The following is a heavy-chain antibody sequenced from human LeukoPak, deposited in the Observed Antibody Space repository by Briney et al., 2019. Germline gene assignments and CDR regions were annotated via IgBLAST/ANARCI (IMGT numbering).Heavy chain of an antibody. J-gene: IGHJ4*02. Sequence: GGSLRLSCAASGFTFSNYGMSWVRQAPGKGLEWVSGISGNGDNTYYADSVKGRSSISRDNSKNTLYLQMDSLRAEDTAVYHCAKTNGCCDYWGRGTLVTVSS. CDR1: GFTFSNYG. D-gene: IGHD2-8*01. V-gene: IGHV3-23*01. CDR3: AKTNGCCDY. CDR2: ISGNGDNT.